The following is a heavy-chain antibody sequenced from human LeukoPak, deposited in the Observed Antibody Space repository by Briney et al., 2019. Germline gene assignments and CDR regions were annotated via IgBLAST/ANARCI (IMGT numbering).Heavy chain of an antibody. CDR3: AKSGGYGLIDY. J-gene: IGHJ4*01. D-gene: IGHD1-26*01. CDR1: GVSISSSFYY. V-gene: IGHV4-39*01. Sequence: SETLSLTCSVSGVSISSSFYYLGWIRQPPGKGLEWIGSIYYSGSTYYNASLKSRVTISLDTSRNQVSLKLNSVTATDTAVYYCAKSGGYGLIDYWGQGTLVSVSS. CDR2: IYYSGST.